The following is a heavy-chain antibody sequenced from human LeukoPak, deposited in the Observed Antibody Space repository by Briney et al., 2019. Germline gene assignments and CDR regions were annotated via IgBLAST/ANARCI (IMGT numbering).Heavy chain of an antibody. CDR2: IWYDGSNK. V-gene: IGHV3-33*06. D-gene: IGHD5-18*01. Sequence: GRSLRLSCAVSGITFSSYGMHWVRQAPGKGLEWVAVIWYDGSNKYYADSVKGRFTISRDNSKNTPYLQMNSLRAEDTAVYYCAKDLSDPVMVIESWGQGTLVTVSS. CDR1: GITFSSYG. CDR3: AKDLSDPVMVIES. J-gene: IGHJ4*02.